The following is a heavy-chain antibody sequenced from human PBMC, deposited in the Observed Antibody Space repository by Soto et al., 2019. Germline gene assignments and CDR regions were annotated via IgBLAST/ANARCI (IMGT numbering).Heavy chain of an antibody. J-gene: IGHJ4*02. D-gene: IGHD1-1*01. V-gene: IGHV3-11*01. CDR2: ITRSGSIT. CDR1: GFPFNDYY. Sequence: GSLRLSCAGSGFPFNDYYMTWIRQSPGKGLEWVSYITRSGSITFDADSVKGRFTISRDNAKNSLYLQMNSLRAEDTAVCYCARVRRSGTTSYYFDSWGQGTLVTVS. CDR3: ARVRRSGTTSYYFDS.